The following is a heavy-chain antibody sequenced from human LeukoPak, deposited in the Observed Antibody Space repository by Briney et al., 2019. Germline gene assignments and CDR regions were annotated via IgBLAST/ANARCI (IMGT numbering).Heavy chain of an antibody. J-gene: IGHJ4*02. CDR1: GGSISSGGYY. D-gene: IGHD3-3*01. CDR2: IYYSGST. CDR3: AGGPTRLRFLEWLPGPVDY. V-gene: IGHV4-31*03. Sequence: PSETLSLTCTVSGGSISSGGYYWSWIRRHPGKGLEWIGYIYYSGSTYYNPSLKSRVTISVDTSKNQFSLKLSSVTAADTAVYYCAGGPTRLRFLEWLPGPVDYWGQGTLVTVSS.